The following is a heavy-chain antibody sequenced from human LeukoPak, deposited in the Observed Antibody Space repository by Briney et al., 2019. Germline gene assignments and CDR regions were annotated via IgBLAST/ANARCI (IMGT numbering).Heavy chain of an antibody. J-gene: IGHJ5*02. Sequence: SETLSLTCTVSGGSISSYYWSWIRQPPGKGLEWIGYIYYSGSTSYNPSLKSRVTMTVDTSKSQFSLKLSSVTAADTAVYFCARSPHIWFSERGWFDPWGQGTLVTVSS. D-gene: IGHD3-10*01. CDR2: IYYSGST. V-gene: IGHV4-59*12. CDR1: GGSISSYY. CDR3: ARSPHIWFSERGWFDP.